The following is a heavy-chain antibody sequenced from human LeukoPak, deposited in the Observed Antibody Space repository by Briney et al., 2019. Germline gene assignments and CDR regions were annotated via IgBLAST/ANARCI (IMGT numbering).Heavy chain of an antibody. CDR3: AREHCSSTSCYSPGYYYYGMDV. Sequence: ASVKVSCTASGYTFTGYYMHWVRQAPGQGLEWMGWINPNSGGTNYAQKFQGWVTMTRDTSISTAYMELSRLRSDDTAVYYCAREHCSSTSCYSPGYYYYGMDVWGQGTTVTVSS. V-gene: IGHV1-2*04. CDR1: GYTFTGYY. D-gene: IGHD2-2*01. J-gene: IGHJ6*02. CDR2: INPNSGGT.